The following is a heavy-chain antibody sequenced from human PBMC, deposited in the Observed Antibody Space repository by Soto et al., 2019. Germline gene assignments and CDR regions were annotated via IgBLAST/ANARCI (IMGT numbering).Heavy chain of an antibody. CDR1: GFTFSNSA. V-gene: IGHV3-23*01. CDR2: ISDSGGST. J-gene: IGHJ4*02. CDR3: ARGGRARYGFDF. D-gene: IGHD1-1*01. Sequence: EVQLLESGGGLVQPGGSLRLSCAASGFTFSNSAMSWVRQAPGKGLDWVSGISDSGGSTYYADSVKGRFTISRDNSKNTLYLHMSSLRAEDTAVYYCARGGRARYGFDFWGQGTLVTVSS.